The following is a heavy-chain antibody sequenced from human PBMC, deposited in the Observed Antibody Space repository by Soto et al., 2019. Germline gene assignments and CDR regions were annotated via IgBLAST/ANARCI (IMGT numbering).Heavy chain of an antibody. CDR3: ACDVIPHHPAVWSHP. J-gene: IGHJ5*02. D-gene: IGHD3-16*02. CDR2: NEYSGST. Sequence: SETLSLRCTVSGGSTRKYFWSGIRQPPGKGLEWIGCNEYSGSTNYNYSLKSRVTISLDTSKNLFSLRLRSGTAAATDGYYCACDVIPHHPAVWSHPRGQATLLNVFS. V-gene: IGHV4-59*01. CDR1: GGSTRKYF.